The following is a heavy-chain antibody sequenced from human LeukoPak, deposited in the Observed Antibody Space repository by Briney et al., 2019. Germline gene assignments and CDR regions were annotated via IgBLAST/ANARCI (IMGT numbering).Heavy chain of an antibody. CDR2: IYSGGST. V-gene: IGHV3-53*01. J-gene: IGHJ4*02. CDR1: GFTVSSNY. D-gene: IGHD3-22*01. CDR3: ARAYYYDSSGYSALDY. Sequence: GGSLRLSCAASGFTVSSNYMSWVRQAPGKGLEWVSVIYSGGSTYYADSVKGRFTISRDNSKNTLYLQMNSLRAEDTAVYYCARAYYYDSSGYSALDYWGQGTLVTASS.